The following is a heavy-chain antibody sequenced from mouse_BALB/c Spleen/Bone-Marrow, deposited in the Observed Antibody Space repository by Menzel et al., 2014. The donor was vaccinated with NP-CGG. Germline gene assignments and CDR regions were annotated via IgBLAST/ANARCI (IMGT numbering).Heavy chain of an antibody. D-gene: IGHD1-1*02. CDR1: GYSIXSDYA. Sequence: EVKVEESGPGLVKPSQSLSLTCTVTGYSIXSDYAWNWIRQFPGNKLEWMGYISYSGSTSYNPSLKSRISTTRDTSKNQFFLQLSSVTTEDTATYYCARWGGYYAMDYWGQGTSVTVSS. V-gene: IGHV3-2*02. J-gene: IGHJ4*01. CDR3: ARWGGYYAMDY. CDR2: ISYSGST.